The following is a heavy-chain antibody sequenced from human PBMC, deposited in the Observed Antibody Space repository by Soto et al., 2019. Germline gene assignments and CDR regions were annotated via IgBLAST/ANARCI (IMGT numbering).Heavy chain of an antibody. CDR2: ISGSGGST. D-gene: IGHD1-26*01. Sequence: GGSLRLSCAASGFTFSSYAMSWVRQAPGKGLEWVSAISGSGGSTYYADSVKGRLTISRDKSKNTLYVQMNSLRAEDMAVYYGALELATLVDSWGHGTLVTVSS. CDR1: GFTFSSYA. V-gene: IGHV3-23*01. J-gene: IGHJ5*01. CDR3: ALELATLVDS.